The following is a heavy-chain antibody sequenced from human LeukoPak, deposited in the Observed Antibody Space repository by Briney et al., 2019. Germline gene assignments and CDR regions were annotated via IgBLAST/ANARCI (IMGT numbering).Heavy chain of an antibody. CDR1: GGSFSGYY. CDR3: EGHGYCSSTSCPWYYYYYMDV. CDR2: INHSGST. D-gene: IGHD2-2*01. J-gene: IGHJ6*03. Sequence: SETLSLTCAVYGGSFSGYYWSWIRQPPGKGLEWIGEINHSGSTNYNPSLKSRVTISVDRSKNQFSLKLSSVTAADTAVYYCEGHGYCSSTSCPWYYYYYMDVWGKGTTVTVSS. V-gene: IGHV4-34*01.